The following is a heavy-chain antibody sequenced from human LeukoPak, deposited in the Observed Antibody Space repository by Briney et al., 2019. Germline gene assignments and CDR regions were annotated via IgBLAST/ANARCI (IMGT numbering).Heavy chain of an antibody. V-gene: IGHV3-43*02. Sequence: GGSLRLSCAASGFTFDDYAMHWVRQAPGKGLEWVSLISGDGGSTYYADSVKGRFTISRDNSKNSLYLQVNSLRTEDTALYYCAKAGPVNYYDSSGYSYWGQGTLVTVSS. CDR3: AKAGPVNYYDSSGYSY. D-gene: IGHD3-22*01. CDR1: GFTFDDYA. CDR2: ISGDGGST. J-gene: IGHJ4*02.